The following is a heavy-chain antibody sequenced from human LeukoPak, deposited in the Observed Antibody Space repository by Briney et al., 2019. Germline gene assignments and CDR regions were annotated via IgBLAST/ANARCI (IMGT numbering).Heavy chain of an antibody. D-gene: IGHD6-19*01. CDR3: AKDQRAVAGTCFYM. CDR1: GFTFSSYA. J-gene: IGHJ4*02. CDR2: ISGSGNSP. V-gene: IGHV3-23*01. Sequence: GSLRPSCAASGFTFSSYAMTWVRQAPGKGLEWVADISGSGNSPNYAGSVKGRFTISRDNSNNTLYLQMKTLSAEDTAVYYCAKDQRAVAGTCFYMWREGTPVTVSS.